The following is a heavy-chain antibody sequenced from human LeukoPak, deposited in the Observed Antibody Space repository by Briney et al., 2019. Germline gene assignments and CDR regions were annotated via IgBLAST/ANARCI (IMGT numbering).Heavy chain of an antibody. V-gene: IGHV4-4*07. D-gene: IGHD3-10*01. J-gene: IGHJ1*01. Sequence: SETLSLTCTVSCDSISPYYWSWIRQPAGKGLEWIGRIYSTGSANYNPSLKSRVTMSVDTSKNQFSLRLSSVTAADTAVYYCARDSPNYYGSGTYYIWGQGTLVTVSS. CDR2: IYSTGSA. CDR3: ARDSPNYYGSGTYYI. CDR1: CDSISPYY.